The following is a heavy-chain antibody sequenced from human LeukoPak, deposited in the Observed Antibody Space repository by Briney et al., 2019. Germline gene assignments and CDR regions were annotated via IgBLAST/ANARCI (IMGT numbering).Heavy chain of an antibody. CDR3: ARDPEVVATYYYYGMDV. J-gene: IGHJ6*04. Sequence: ASVKVSCKASGYTFTSYGISWVRQAPGQGLEWMGWISAYNGNTNYAQKLQGRVTMTTDTSTSTACMELRSLRSDDTAVYYCARDPEVVATYYYYGMDVWGKGTTVTVSS. D-gene: IGHD5-12*01. CDR1: GYTFTSYG. V-gene: IGHV1-18*04. CDR2: ISAYNGNT.